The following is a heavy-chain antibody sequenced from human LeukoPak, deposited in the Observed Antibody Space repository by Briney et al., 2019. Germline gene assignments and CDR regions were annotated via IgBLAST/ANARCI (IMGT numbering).Heavy chain of an antibody. Sequence: GGSLRLSCAASGFDFSSNWMHWVRHAPGQGLVWVSRIKGDGISTNYADSVKGRFTISRDIAKNTLYLQMNSLRAEDTAVYYCAKVAIRFDPWGQGTLVTVSS. CDR2: IKGDGIST. CDR3: AKVAIRFDP. J-gene: IGHJ5*02. CDR1: GFDFSSNW. V-gene: IGHV3-74*01.